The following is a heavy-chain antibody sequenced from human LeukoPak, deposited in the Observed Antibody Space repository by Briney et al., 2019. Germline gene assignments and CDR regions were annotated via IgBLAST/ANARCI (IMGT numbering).Heavy chain of an antibody. CDR3: ARDGSTMVRGVMFH. J-gene: IGHJ4*02. V-gene: IGHV3-20*04. Sequence: PGGSLRVSCAASGFTFDDYGMSWVRQAPRKGLEWVSGINWNGGSTGYADSVKGRFTISRDNAKNSLYLQMNSLRAEDTALYYCARDGSTMVRGVMFHWGQGTLVTVSS. CDR2: INWNGGST. D-gene: IGHD3-10*01. CDR1: GFTFDDYG.